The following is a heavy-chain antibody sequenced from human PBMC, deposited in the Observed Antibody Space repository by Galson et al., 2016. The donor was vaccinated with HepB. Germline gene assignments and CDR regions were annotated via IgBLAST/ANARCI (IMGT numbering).Heavy chain of an antibody. CDR1: GFTVSSKY. CDR3: ALGTGIGWYGAD. D-gene: IGHD6-19*01. J-gene: IGHJ4*02. V-gene: IGHV3-53*01. CDR2: IHTGGST. Sequence: SLRLSCAASGFTVSSKYMSWVRQAPGKGLEWVSVIHTGGSTYYADSVKGRFTISRDNSKNTLYLQMNSLIAEDTAVYYCALGTGIGWYGADWGQGTLVTVSP.